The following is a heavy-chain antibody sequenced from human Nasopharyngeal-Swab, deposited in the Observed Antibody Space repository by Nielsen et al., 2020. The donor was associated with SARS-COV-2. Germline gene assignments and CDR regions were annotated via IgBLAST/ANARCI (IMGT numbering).Heavy chain of an antibody. Sequence: GESLKISCAASGFTFDDYGMSWVRQAPGKGLEWVPGINWNGGSTGYADSVKGRFTISRDNAKNSLYLQMNSLRAEDTALYHCARWGVVVPAAQGGGWFDPWGQGTLVTVSS. J-gene: IGHJ5*02. D-gene: IGHD2-2*01. V-gene: IGHV3-20*01. CDR3: ARWGVVVPAAQGGGWFDP. CDR1: GFTFDDYG. CDR2: INWNGGST.